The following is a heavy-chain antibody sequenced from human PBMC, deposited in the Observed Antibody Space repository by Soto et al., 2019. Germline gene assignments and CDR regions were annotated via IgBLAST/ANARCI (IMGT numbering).Heavy chain of an antibody. CDR3: ARDPTYGAPGGDAFDI. Sequence: GSLRLSCAASGFTFSSYSMNWVRQAPGKGLEWVSSISSSSSYIYYADSVKGRFTISRDNAKNSLYLQMNGLRAEDTAVYYCARDPTYGAPGGDAFDIWGQGTMVTVSS. V-gene: IGHV3-21*01. CDR2: ISSSSSYI. CDR1: GFTFSSYS. J-gene: IGHJ3*02. D-gene: IGHD4-17*01.